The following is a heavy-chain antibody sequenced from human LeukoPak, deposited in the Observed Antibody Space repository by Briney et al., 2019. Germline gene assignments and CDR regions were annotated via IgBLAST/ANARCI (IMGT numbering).Heavy chain of an antibody. CDR3: ARCPGADFWGGYYSFDY. CDR2: IYPGDSDT. D-gene: IGHD3-3*01. Sequence: GESLKISCKGSGYSFTSYWIGWVRQMPGKGLEWMGIIYPGDSDTRYSPSFQGQVTISADKSISTAYLQWSSLKASDTAMYYCARCPGADFWGGYYSFDYWGQGTLVTVSS. V-gene: IGHV5-51*01. J-gene: IGHJ4*02. CDR1: GYSFTSYW.